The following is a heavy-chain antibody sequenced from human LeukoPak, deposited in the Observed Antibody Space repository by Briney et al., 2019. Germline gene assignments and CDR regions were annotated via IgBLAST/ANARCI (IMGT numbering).Heavy chain of an antibody. V-gene: IGHV1-2*02. Sequence: GASVKVSCKASGYTFTGYYMHWVRQAPGQGLEWMGWINPNSGGTNYAQKFQGRVTMTRDTSISTAYMELSRLTSDDTAVYYCARDAARAKPLDYWGQGTLVMVSS. J-gene: IGHJ4*02. CDR2: INPNSGGT. CDR1: GYTFTGYY. CDR3: ARDAARAKPLDY.